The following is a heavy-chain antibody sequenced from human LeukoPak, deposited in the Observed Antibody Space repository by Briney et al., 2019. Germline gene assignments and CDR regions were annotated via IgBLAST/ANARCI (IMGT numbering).Heavy chain of an antibody. J-gene: IGHJ4*02. CDR1: GDTFISYG. CDR3: ARTRDIAVAIRGYFDY. V-gene: IGHV1-18*01. Sequence: AAVKVSCKASGDTFISYGISWVRQAPGQGLEWRGWVSAYNGNTNYAQKLQGRVTMTTDTSTSTAYMELRSLRSDDTAVYYCARTRDIAVAIRGYFDYWGQGTLVTVSS. CDR2: VSAYNGNT. D-gene: IGHD6-19*01.